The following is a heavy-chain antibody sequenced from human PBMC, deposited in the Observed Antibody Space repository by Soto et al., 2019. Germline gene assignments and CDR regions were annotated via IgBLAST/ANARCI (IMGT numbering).Heavy chain of an antibody. CDR1: GFTFSSYA. CDR2: ISGSGGST. V-gene: IGHV3-23*01. CDR3: AKNSIGSVVVVAAMDV. D-gene: IGHD2-15*01. J-gene: IGHJ6*02. Sequence: EVQLLESGGGLVQPGGSLRLSCAASGFTFSSYAMSWVRQAPGKGLEWVSAISGSGGSTYYADSVKGRFTISRDNSKNTLYLQMNSLRAEDTAVYYCAKNSIGSVVVVAAMDVWGQGTTVTVSS.